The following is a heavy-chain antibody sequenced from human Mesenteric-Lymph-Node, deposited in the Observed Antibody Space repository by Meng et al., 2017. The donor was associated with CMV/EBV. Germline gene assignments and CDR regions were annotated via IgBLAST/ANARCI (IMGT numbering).Heavy chain of an antibody. CDR2: LSGSAIST. D-gene: IGHD1-26*01. J-gene: IGHJ5*02. Sequence: SGFTFYNYAMSWVRQAPGRGLEWVSTLSGSAISTYYADSVKGRFTISRDNSKNTLYLQMNSLRAEDTAVYYCARDVRVGATSGSWFDPWGQGTLVTVSS. V-gene: IGHV3-23*01. CDR3: ARDVRVGATSGSWFDP. CDR1: GFTFYNYA.